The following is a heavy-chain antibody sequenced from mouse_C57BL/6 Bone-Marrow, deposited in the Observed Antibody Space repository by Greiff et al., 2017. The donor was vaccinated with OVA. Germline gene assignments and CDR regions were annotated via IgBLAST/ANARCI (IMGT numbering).Heavy chain of an antibody. CDR2: INPYNGGT. CDR3: ARGMGRVITTVVGYFDY. CDR1: GYTFTDYY. V-gene: IGHV1-19*01. Sequence: VQLQQSGPVLVKPGALVKMSCKASGYTFTDYYMNWVKQSHGKSLEWIGVINPYNGGTSYNQKFKGKATLTVDKSSSTAYMELNSLTSEDSAVYYCARGMGRVITTVVGYFDYWGQGTTLTVSS. D-gene: IGHD1-1*01. J-gene: IGHJ2*01.